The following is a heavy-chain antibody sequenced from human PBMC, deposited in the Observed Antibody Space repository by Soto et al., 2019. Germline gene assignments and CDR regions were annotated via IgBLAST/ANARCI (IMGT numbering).Heavy chain of an antibody. CDR2: INSDGSTS. J-gene: IGHJ6*03. D-gene: IGHD2-15*01. Sequence: EVQLVESGGGLVQPGGSLRLSCAASGFTFSNYWMYWVRQAPGKGLVWVSRINSDGSTSSYADSVKGRFTISRDNAKSTLYVQMNSLRAEDTAVYYCARGDCVGGSCYSLAGSYYYYMDVWGKGTTVTVFS. CDR1: GFTFSNYW. V-gene: IGHV3-74*01. CDR3: ARGDCVGGSCYSLAGSYYYYMDV.